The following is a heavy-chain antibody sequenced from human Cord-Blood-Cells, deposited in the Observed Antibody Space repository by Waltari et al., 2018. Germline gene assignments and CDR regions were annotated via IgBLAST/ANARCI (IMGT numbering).Heavy chain of an antibody. CDR2: FNPEDGET. J-gene: IGHJ2*01. D-gene: IGHD7-27*01. CDR1: GYTLTELS. CDR3: ATLLGKRLHWYFDL. V-gene: IGHV1-24*01. Sequence: QVQLVQSGAEVKKPGASVKVSCKVSGYTLTELSMHWVRQALGKGREWMGGFNPEDGETIDEQKFQGRVTMTEDTSTDTAYMELSSRRSEDTAVYYCATLLGKRLHWYFDLWGRGTLVTVSS.